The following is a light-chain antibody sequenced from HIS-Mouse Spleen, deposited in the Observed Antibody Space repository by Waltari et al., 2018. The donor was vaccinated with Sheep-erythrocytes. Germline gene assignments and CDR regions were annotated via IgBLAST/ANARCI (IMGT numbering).Light chain of an antibody. CDR3: CSNAGSSTYVV. J-gene: IGLJ2*01. V-gene: IGLV2-23*01. CDR1: SSDVGSYNL. Sequence: QSALTQPASVSGSPGQSITISCTGTSSDVGSYNLVPWYQQHPGKAPKLMIYEGSKRPSGVSNRFSGSKSGNTASLTISGLQAEDEADYYCCSNAGSSTYVVFGGGTKLTVL. CDR2: EGS.